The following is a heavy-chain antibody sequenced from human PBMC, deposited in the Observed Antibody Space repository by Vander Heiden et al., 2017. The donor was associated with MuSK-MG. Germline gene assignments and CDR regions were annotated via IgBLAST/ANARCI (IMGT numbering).Heavy chain of an antibody. D-gene: IGHD6-13*01. V-gene: IGHV3-23*01. CDR2: ISGSGGST. Sequence: EVQLLESGGGLVQPGGSLRLSCAASGFTFSSYAMSWVRQAPGKGLEWVSAISGSGGSTYYADSVKGRFTISRDNSKNTLYLQMNSLRAEDTAVYYCAKDRKWAPQQLVLDFSASLDYWGQGTLVTVSS. J-gene: IGHJ4*02. CDR1: GFTFSSYA. CDR3: AKDRKWAPQQLVLDFSASLDY.